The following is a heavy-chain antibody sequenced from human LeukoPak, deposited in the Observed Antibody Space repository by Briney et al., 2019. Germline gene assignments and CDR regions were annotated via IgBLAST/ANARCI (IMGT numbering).Heavy chain of an antibody. J-gene: IGHJ3*02. CDR2: IYYSGST. CDR3: ARAGTLQSNPSAFDI. D-gene: IGHD5-24*01. Sequence: PSETLSLTCTVSGGSISSYYWSWIRQPPGKGLEWIGYIYYSGSTNYNPSLKSRVTISVDTSKNQFSLKLYSVTAADTAVYYCARAGTLQSNPSAFDIWGQGTMVTVSS. V-gene: IGHV4-59*01. CDR1: GGSISSYY.